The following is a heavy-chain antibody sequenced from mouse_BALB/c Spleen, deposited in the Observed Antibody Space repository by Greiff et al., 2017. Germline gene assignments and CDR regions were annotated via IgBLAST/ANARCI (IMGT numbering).Heavy chain of an antibody. J-gene: IGHJ4*01. CDR2: IRLKSNNYAT. D-gene: IGHD1-1*01. CDR1: GFTFSNYW. CDR3: TPHYYGSSPYAMDY. Sequence: EVKVVESGGGLVQPGGSMKLSCVASGFTFSNYWMNWVRQSPEKGLEWVAEIRLKSNNYATHYAESVKGRFTISRDDSKSSVYLQMNNLRAEDTGIYYCTPHYYGSSPYAMDYWGQGTSVTVSS. V-gene: IGHV6-6*02.